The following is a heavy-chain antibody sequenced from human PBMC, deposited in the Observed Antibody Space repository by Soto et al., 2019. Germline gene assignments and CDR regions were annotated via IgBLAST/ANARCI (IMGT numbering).Heavy chain of an antibody. CDR2: ISTYNGDT. J-gene: IGHJ2*01. CDR1: GYTFTSYG. CDR3: AREAIEMVNWYFDL. D-gene: IGHD5-18*01. V-gene: IGHV1-18*01. Sequence: QVQLVQSGDEVKKPGASVKVSCKASGYTFTSYGISWVRQAPGQGLEWMGWISTYNGDTKYAQNLQGRVTMTTDTSTSTAYMELRSLGSDDTAVYYCAREAIEMVNWYFDLWGRGTLVTVSS.